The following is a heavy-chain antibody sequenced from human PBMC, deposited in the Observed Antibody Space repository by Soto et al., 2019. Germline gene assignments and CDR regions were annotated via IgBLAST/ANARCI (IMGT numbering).Heavy chain of an antibody. D-gene: IGHD3-22*01. CDR3: ARVRYYYDSSGYYYH. J-gene: IGHJ5*02. Sequence: GGSLRLSCAASGFTFSSYWMHWVRQAPGKGLVWVSRINSDGSSTSYADSVKGRFTISRDNAKNTLYLQMNSLRAEDTAVYYCARVRYYYDSSGYYYHWGQGTLVTAPQ. V-gene: IGHV3-74*01. CDR2: INSDGSST. CDR1: GFTFSSYW.